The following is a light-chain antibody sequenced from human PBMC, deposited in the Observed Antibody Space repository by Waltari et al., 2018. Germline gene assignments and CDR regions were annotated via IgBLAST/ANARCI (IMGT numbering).Light chain of an antibody. CDR3: QQSYSSPWT. Sequence: DIQMTQSPSSLSASVGDRVTITGRASQSISDYLNWYQHKSGKAPRLLIYVASNLHTGVPSRFSGSGSGTDFTLTISSLQPEDFATYYCQQSYSSPWTFGQGTKVEIK. CDR2: VAS. CDR1: QSISDY. J-gene: IGKJ1*01. V-gene: IGKV1-39*01.